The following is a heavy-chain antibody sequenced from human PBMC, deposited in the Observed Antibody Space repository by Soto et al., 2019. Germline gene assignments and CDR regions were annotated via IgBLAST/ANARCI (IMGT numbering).Heavy chain of an antibody. CDR2: IYPGDSDT. CDR1: GYSFTSYW. J-gene: IGHJ5*02. V-gene: IGHV5-51*01. D-gene: IGHD1-26*01. Sequence: GESLKISCKGSGYSFTSYWIGWVRQMPGKGLEWMGIIYPGDSDTRYSPSFQGQVTISADKSISTAYLQWSSLKASDTAMYYCARHPELRAFPGVFDPWGQGTLVTVS. CDR3: ARHPELRAFPGVFDP.